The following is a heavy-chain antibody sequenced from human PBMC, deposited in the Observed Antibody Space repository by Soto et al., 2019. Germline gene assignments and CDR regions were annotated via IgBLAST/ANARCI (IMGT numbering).Heavy chain of an antibody. CDR1: GFTFSSYW. Sequence: EVQLVESGGGLVQPGGSLRLSCAASGFTFSSYWMHWVRQAPGKGLVWVSRINSDGSSTSYAGSVKGRFTISRDNAKNTLYLQMNSLRAEDTAVYYCARDRQLGPLGYYGMDVWGQGTTVTVSS. J-gene: IGHJ6*02. D-gene: IGHD6-6*01. V-gene: IGHV3-74*01. CDR3: ARDRQLGPLGYYGMDV. CDR2: INSDGSST.